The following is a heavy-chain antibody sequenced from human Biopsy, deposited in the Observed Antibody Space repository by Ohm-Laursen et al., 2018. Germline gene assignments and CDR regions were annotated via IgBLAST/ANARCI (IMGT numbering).Heavy chain of an antibody. CDR2: IIPIPNVA. V-gene: IGHV1-69*01. CDR3: ARGEGSSWFDP. CDR1: GDSFTSYA. J-gene: IGHJ5*02. D-gene: IGHD1-26*01. Sequence: SSVKVSCKASGDSFTSYAIGWVRQAPGQGLEWMGGIIPIPNVATYAQKFQGKITITADESTSTAYMELSSLTSDDTAVYFCARGEGSSWFDPWGHGTLVTVSS.